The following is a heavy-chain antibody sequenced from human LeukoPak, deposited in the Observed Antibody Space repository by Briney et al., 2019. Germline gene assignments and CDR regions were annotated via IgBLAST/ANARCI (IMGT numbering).Heavy chain of an antibody. CDR1: GFTLSNTW. V-gene: IGHV3-15*01. CDR3: IAPVT. J-gene: IGHJ4*02. D-gene: IGHD4-17*01. Sequence: GGSLRLSCEASGFTLSNTWMSWVRQAPGKGLEWVGRIKGTTAYAAPVKGRFTISRDDSKNTLYLQMDSLKTEDTAAYYCIAPVTWGQGTLVTVSS. CDR2: IKGTT.